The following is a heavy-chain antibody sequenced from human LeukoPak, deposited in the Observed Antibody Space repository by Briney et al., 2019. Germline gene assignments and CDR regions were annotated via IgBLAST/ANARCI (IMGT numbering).Heavy chain of an antibody. CDR1: GGSISSSSYY. V-gene: IGHV4-39*02. J-gene: IGHJ3*02. CDR2: IYYSGST. D-gene: IGHD5-18*01. CDR3: AREGSGYSYGLPDDAFDI. Sequence: PSETLSLTCTVSGGSISSSSYYWGWIRQPPGKGLEWIGSIYYSGSTYYNPSLKSRVTISVDTSKNQFSLQLNSVTPEDTAVYYCAREGSGYSYGLPDDAFDIWGQGTMVTVSS.